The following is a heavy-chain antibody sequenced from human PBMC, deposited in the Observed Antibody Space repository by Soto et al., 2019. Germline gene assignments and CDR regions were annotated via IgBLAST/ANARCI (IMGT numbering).Heavy chain of an antibody. V-gene: IGHV3-23*01. CDR2: ISGSGGST. D-gene: IGHD1-1*01. CDR1: GFTFSSYA. J-gene: IGHJ6*02. CDR3: AKQLGRYYYYGMDV. Sequence: GESLKLSCAASGFTFSSYAMSWVRQAPGKGLEWVSAISGSGGSTYYADSVKGRFTISRDNSKNTLYLQMNSLRAEDTAVYYCAKQLGRYYYYGMDVWGQGTTVTVSS.